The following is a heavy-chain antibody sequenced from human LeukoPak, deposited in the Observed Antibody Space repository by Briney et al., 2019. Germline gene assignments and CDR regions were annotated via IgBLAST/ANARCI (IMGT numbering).Heavy chain of an antibody. CDR2: ISGSGGST. Sequence: GGSLRLSCAASGFTFSSYGMSWVRQAPGKGLEWVSAISGSGGSTYYADSVKGRFTISRDNSKNTLYLQMNSLRAEDTAVYYCAKTIKPWSIKTLEDYWGQGTLVTVSS. V-gene: IGHV3-23*01. J-gene: IGHJ4*02. D-gene: IGHD3-3*01. CDR1: GFTFSSYG. CDR3: AKTIKPWSIKTLEDY.